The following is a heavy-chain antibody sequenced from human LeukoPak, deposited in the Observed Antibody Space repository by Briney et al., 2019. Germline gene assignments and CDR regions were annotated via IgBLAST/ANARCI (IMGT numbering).Heavy chain of an antibody. J-gene: IGHJ4*02. D-gene: IGHD3-10*01. CDR2: ISYDGSNK. Sequence: GGSLRLSCAASGFTFSSYAMHWVRQAPGKGLEWVAVISYDGSNKYYADSVKGRFTISRDNSKNTLYLQMNSLRAEDTAMYYCARDRSILLWFGELLDYWGQGTLVTVSS. CDR3: ARDRSILLWFGELLDY. V-gene: IGHV3-30-3*01. CDR1: GFTFSSYA.